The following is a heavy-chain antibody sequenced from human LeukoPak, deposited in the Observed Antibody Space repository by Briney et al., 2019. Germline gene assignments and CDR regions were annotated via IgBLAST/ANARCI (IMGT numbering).Heavy chain of an antibody. CDR2: IYTSGST. CDR1: GGSIRSYY. CDR3: AREVRYSSSWYYDY. J-gene: IGHJ4*02. Sequence: SETLSLTCTVSGGSIRSYYWSWIRQPAGKGLEWIGRIYTSGSTNYNPSLKSRVTMSVDTSKNQFSLKLSSVTAADTAVYFCAREVRYSSSWYYDYWGQGTLVTVSS. D-gene: IGHD6-13*01. V-gene: IGHV4-4*07.